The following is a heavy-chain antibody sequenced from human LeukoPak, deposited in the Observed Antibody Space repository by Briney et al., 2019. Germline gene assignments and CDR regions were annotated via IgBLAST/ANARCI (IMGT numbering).Heavy chain of an antibody. Sequence: ASVKVSCKASGYAFTSYGISWVRQAPGQGLEWMGWISAYNGNTNYAQKLQARVTMTTDTSTSTAYMELRSLRSDDTAVYYCARDAYCSSTSCYGDYWGQGTLVTVSS. CDR3: ARDAYCSSTSCYGDY. J-gene: IGHJ4*02. CDR1: GYAFTSYG. V-gene: IGHV1-18*01. D-gene: IGHD2-2*01. CDR2: ISAYNGNT.